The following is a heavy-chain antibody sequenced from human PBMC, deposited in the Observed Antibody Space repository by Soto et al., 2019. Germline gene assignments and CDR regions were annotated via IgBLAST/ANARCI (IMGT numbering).Heavy chain of an antibody. Sequence: SQTLSLTSTVSGGSISSGGYRWSWIRQNPGKGLEWIGEINHSRSTNYNPSLKSRVTISVDTSKNQFSLKLSSVTAADTAVYYCARVRVRYFDWLLSPTYYYGMDVWGQG. CDR1: GGSISSGGYR. J-gene: IGHJ6*02. V-gene: IGHV4-31*03. CDR2: INHSRST. CDR3: ARVRVRYFDWLLSPTYYYGMDV. D-gene: IGHD3-9*01.